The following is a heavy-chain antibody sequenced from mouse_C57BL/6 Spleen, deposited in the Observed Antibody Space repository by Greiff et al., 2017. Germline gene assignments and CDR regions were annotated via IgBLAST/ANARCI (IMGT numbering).Heavy chain of an antibody. J-gene: IGHJ2*01. CDR3: ARGFDY. V-gene: IGHV3-6*01. CDR2: ISYDGSN. CDR1: GYSITSGYY. Sequence: DVKLVESGPGLVKPSQSLSLTCSVTGYSITSGYYWNWIRQFPGNKLEWMGYISYDGSNNYNPSLKNRISITRDTSKNQFFLKLNSLTTEDTATYYCARGFDYWGQGTTLTVSS.